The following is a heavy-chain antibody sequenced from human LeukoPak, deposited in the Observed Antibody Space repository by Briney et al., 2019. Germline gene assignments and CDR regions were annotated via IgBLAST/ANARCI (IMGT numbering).Heavy chain of an antibody. CDR3: ARDRVGGGYVFDI. D-gene: IGHD6-19*01. CDR2: ISDSSGYT. CDR1: GFTFSDYY. V-gene: IGHV3-11*06. Sequence: GGSLRLSCSASGFTFSDYYMSWSRQAPGKGLEWVSYISDSSGYTKDADSVKGRFTISRDNAKKSLYLQMNSLRAEDTAVYYCARDRVGGGYVFDIWGQGTLVTVSS. J-gene: IGHJ3*02.